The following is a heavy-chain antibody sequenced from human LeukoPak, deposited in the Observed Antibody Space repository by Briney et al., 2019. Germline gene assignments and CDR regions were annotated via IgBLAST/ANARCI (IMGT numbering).Heavy chain of an antibody. V-gene: IGHV4-59*08. CDR2: IFYSGRT. CDR1: GGSISSYY. Sequence: PSETLSLTCNVSGGSISSYYWSWIRQPPGKGPEWLGYIFYSGRTNFNPSLKSRVTMLVDTSKDQFSLKLSSVTAADTAVYYCARHGGGGRALDIWGQGTMVTVSS. J-gene: IGHJ3*02. CDR3: ARHGGGGRALDI. D-gene: IGHD3-10*01.